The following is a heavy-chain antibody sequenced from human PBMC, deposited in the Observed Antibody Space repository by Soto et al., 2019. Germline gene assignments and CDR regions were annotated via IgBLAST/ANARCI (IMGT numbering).Heavy chain of an antibody. Sequence: LSLTCAVSGGSISSGGYSWSWIRQPPGKGLEWIGYIYHSGSTYYNPSLKSRVTISVDRSKNQFSLKLSSVTAADTAVYYCARSRGDLGEFDYWGQGTLVTVSS. V-gene: IGHV4-30-2*01. CDR2: IYHSGST. CDR3: ARSRGDLGEFDY. CDR1: GGSISSGGYS. D-gene: IGHD3-16*01. J-gene: IGHJ4*02.